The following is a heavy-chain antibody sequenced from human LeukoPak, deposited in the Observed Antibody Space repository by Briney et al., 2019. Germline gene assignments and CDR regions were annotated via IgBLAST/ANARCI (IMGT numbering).Heavy chain of an antibody. J-gene: IGHJ4*02. CDR2: INPSGGST. D-gene: IGHD2-15*01. V-gene: IGHV1-46*01. Sequence: ASVKVSCKASGYTFTCYYMHWVRQAPGQGLEWMGIINPSGGSTSYAQKFQGRVTMTRDTSTSTVYMELSSLRSEDTAVYYCARGLRGVMVARKVLVYWGQGTLVTVSS. CDR1: GYTFTCYY. CDR3: ARGLRGVMVARKVLVY.